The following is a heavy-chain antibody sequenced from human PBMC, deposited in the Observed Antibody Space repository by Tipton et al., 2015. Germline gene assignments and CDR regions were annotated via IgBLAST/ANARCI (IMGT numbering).Heavy chain of an antibody. CDR1: GGSISSDNRY. D-gene: IGHD2-21*02. CDR3: ASPSLPHDRGDYYFQS. Sequence: TLSLTCTVSGGSISSDNRYWGWIRQPPGKGLEWIGSLYFSGSTYYNPSLKSRVTISIDRFKNQFSLKLSSVTAADTAVYYCASPSLPHDRGDYYFQSWGQGSLVTVSS. V-gene: IGHV4-39*01. J-gene: IGHJ4*02. CDR2: LYFSGST.